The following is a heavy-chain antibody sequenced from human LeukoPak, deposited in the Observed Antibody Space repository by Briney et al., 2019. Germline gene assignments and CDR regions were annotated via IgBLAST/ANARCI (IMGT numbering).Heavy chain of an antibody. CDR2: INPNSGGT. J-gene: IGHJ4*02. CDR3: ARDWGSGSYYIFDY. D-gene: IGHD3-10*01. V-gene: IGHV1-2*02. CDR1: GYTFTGYY. Sequence: ASVKVSCKASGYTFTGYYMHWVRQAPGQGLEWMGWINPNSGGTNYAQEFQGRVTMTRDTSISTAYMELSSLRSDDTAVYYCARDWGSGSYYIFDYWGQGTLVIVSS.